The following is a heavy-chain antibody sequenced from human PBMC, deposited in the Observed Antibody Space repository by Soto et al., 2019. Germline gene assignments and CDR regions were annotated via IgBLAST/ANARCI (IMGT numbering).Heavy chain of an antibody. J-gene: IGHJ6*02. CDR1: GYTFTSYG. CDR2: ISAYNGNT. V-gene: IGHV1-18*04. CDR3: ARVRVDVLPGASRFLYIMDV. D-gene: IGHD2-2*02. Sequence: ASVKVSCKASGYTFTSYGISWVRQAPGQGLEWMGWISAYNGNTNYAQKLQGRVTMTTDTSTSTAYMELRSLRSDDTAVYSCARVRVDVLPGASRFLYIMDVWGQGTTVTVSS.